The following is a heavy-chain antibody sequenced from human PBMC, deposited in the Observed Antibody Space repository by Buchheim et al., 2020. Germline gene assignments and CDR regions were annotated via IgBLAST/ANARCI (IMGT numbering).Heavy chain of an antibody. D-gene: IGHD2-8*01. Sequence: VQLLESGPGLVKPSETLSLTCTVSGGSVSGHSWNWLRQAPGKDLAWIAYISDSGSTKYNPSLQSRISLSIDMSKNQFSLKLRSVTAADTAVYYCARLRREGGYCTNGVCYYYYYYGMDVWGQGTT. CDR3: ARLRREGGYCTNGVCYYYYYYGMDV. J-gene: IGHJ6*02. CDR2: ISDSGST. V-gene: IGHV4-59*08. CDR1: GGSVSGHS.